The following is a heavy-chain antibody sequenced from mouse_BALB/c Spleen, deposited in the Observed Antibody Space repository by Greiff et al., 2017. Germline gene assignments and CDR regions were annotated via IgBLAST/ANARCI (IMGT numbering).Heavy chain of an antibody. V-gene: IGHV5-9-3*01. Sequence: EVQVVESGGGLVKPGGSLKLSCAASGFTFSSYAMSWVRQTPEKRLEWVATISSGGSYTYYPDSVKGRFTISRDNAKNTLYLQMSSLRSEDTAMYYCAREGTRYAMDYWGQGTSVTVSS. D-gene: IGHD3-3*01. CDR2: ISSGGSYT. CDR1: GFTFSSYA. J-gene: IGHJ4*01. CDR3: AREGTRYAMDY.